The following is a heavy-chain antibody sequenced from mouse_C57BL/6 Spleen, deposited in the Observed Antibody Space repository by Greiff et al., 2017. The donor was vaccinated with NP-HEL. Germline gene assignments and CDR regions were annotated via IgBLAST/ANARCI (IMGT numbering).Heavy chain of an antibody. D-gene: IGHD1-1*01. CDR3: ATGGSSYGYFDV. J-gene: IGHJ1*03. V-gene: IGHV14-4*01. CDR1: GFNIKDDY. Sequence: VQLQQSGAELVRPGASVKLSCTASGFNIKDDYMHWVKQRPEQGLEWIGWIDPENGDTEYASKFQGKATITADTSSNTAYLQLSSLTSEDTAVYYSATGGSSYGYFDVWGTGTTVTVSS. CDR2: IDPENGDT.